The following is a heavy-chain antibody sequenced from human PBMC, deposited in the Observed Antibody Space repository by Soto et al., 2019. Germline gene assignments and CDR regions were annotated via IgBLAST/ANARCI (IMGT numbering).Heavy chain of an antibody. V-gene: IGHV4-34*01. J-gene: IGHJ4*02. CDR3: AGSDIVVVVAPYYFDY. D-gene: IGHD2-15*01. CDR2: INHSGST. Sequence: SETLSLTCAVYGGSFSGYYWSWIRQPPGKGLEWIGEINHSGSTNYNPSLKSRVTISVDTSKNQFSLKLSSVTAADTAVYYCAGSDIVVVVAPYYFDYWGQGTLVTVSS. CDR1: GGSFSGYY.